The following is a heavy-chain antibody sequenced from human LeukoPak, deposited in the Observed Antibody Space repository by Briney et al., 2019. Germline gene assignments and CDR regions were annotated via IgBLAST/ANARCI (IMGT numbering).Heavy chain of an antibody. CDR3: VKDRSGGYRVFDH. D-gene: IGHD6-19*01. CDR1: GFTFSSYA. Sequence: GGSLRLSCAASGFTFSSYAMNWVRQGPGKGLEWVSVISGSGGSTYYADSVKGRFTISRDNSKNTLYLQMNCLRAEDTAVYYCVKDRSGGYRVFDHWGQGTLVTVSS. V-gene: IGHV3-23*01. CDR2: ISGSGGST. J-gene: IGHJ4*02.